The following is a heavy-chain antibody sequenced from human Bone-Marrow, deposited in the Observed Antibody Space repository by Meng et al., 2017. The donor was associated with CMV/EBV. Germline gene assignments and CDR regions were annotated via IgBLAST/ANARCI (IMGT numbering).Heavy chain of an antibody. CDR3: AGALKPGGIVGATADY. D-gene: IGHD1-26*01. V-gene: IGHV3-20*04. CDR1: GFTFDDYG. CDR2: INWNGGST. J-gene: IGHJ4*02. Sequence: ETLSLTCAASGFTFDDYGMSWVRQAPGKGLEWVSGINWNGGSTGYADSVKGRFTISRDNAKNSLYLQMNSLRAEDTALYYCAGALKPGGIVGATADYWGQGTLVTVSS.